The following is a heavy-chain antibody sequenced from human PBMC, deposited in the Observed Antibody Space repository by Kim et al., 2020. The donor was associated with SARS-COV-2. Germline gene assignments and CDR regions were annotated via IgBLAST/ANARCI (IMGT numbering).Heavy chain of an antibody. J-gene: IGHJ4*02. Sequence: GGSLRLSCAASGFTVSSSYMSWVRQAPKKGLEWVSVLYTGGGTYHIDSVKGRFTISRDTSNNTVYLQMTNLRVEDTAVYYCVSGRTYWGQGTLVTDSS. CDR3: VSGRTY. CDR2: LYTGGGT. CDR1: GFTVSSSY. V-gene: IGHV3-66*01.